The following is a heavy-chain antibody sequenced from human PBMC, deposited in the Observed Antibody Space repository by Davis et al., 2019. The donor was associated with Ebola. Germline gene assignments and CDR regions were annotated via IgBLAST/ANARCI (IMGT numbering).Heavy chain of an antibody. CDR3: ARDDSSSSGLWFDP. CDR2: INPNSGGT. CDR1: GYTFTGYY. D-gene: IGHD6-13*01. J-gene: IGHJ5*02. V-gene: IGHV1-2*06. Sequence: ASVKVSCKASGYTFTGYYMHWVRQAPGQGLEWMGRINPNSGGTNYAQKFQGRVTMTRDTSISTAYMELRSLRSDDTAVYYCARDDSSSSGLWFDPWGQGTLVTVSS.